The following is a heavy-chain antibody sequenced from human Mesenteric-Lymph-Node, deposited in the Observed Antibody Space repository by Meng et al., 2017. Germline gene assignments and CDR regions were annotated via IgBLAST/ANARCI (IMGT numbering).Heavy chain of an antibody. J-gene: IGHJ4*02. V-gene: IGHV4-30-4*01. CDR1: GGSISSGDSY. D-gene: IGHD5-18*01. CDR2: IYYSGST. Sequence: QVPLQGSGPGLVKPSQTLSLTCSVSGGSISSGDSYWSWIRQPPGKDLEWIGYIYYSGSTYYNPSLRSRITISVDKSKNQFSLKLTSVTAADTAVYYCARGGYYSFDYWGQGTLVTVSS. CDR3: ARGGYYSFDY.